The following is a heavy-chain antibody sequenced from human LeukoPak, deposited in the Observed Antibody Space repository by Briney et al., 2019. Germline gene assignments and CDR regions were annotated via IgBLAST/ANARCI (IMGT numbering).Heavy chain of an antibody. J-gene: IGHJ5*02. CDR3: ARHLEKDIVPDWFDP. CDR2: IYYSGST. CDR1: GGSISSSGYY. D-gene: IGHD2-8*01. V-gene: IGHV4-39*01. Sequence: SETLSLICTVSGGSISSSGYYWGWIRQPPGKGLEWIGSIYYSGSTYYNPSLKSRVTISVDTSKNQFSLKLSSVTAADTAVYYCARHLEKDIVPDWFDPWGQGTLVTVSS.